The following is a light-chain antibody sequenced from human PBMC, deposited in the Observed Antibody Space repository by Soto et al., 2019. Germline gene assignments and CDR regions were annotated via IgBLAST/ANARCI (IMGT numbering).Light chain of an antibody. CDR1: SSNVGSYKL. CDR2: EVN. V-gene: IGLV2-23*02. J-gene: IGLJ1*01. Sequence: QSALTQPGSVSGSPGQLITIFCTGTSSNVGSYKLVSWSQQHPGKAPKLLIFEVNTRPSGVSNHFSGSKSGNTASLTISGLKAEDEADYYCCSSGGSPSYVFGTGTKVTGL. CDR3: CSSGGSPSYV.